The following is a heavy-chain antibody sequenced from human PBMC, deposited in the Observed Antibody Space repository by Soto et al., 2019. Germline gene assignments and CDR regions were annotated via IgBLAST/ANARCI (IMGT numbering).Heavy chain of an antibody. CDR1: DDSINSDKYY. Sequence: QLQLQESGPGLVKPSETLSLTCSVSDDSINSDKYYWGWIRQPPGKGLEWIGSIYYRGNAYYNPTPQTRVTISLDKSKSKFSLKLNSVTAADSAVYFCARLEGLATISYYFDFWGPGALVTVSS. CDR2: IYYRGNA. CDR3: ARLEGLATISYYFDF. V-gene: IGHV4-39*01. J-gene: IGHJ4*02. D-gene: IGHD3-9*01.